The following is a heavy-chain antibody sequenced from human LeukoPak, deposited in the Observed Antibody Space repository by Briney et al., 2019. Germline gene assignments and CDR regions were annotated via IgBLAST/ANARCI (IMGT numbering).Heavy chain of an antibody. CDR1: GGSISSGGYY. V-gene: IGHV4-30-2*01. CDR2: IHHSGST. CDR3: ARGTYDFWSGNRVGWFDP. D-gene: IGHD3-3*01. Sequence: SETLSLTCTVSGGSISSGGYYWSWIRQPPGKGLEWIGYIHHSGSTYYNPSLRSRVTISVDRSKNQFSLKLSSVTAADTAVYYCARGTYDFWSGNRVGWFDPWGQGTLVTVSS. J-gene: IGHJ5*02.